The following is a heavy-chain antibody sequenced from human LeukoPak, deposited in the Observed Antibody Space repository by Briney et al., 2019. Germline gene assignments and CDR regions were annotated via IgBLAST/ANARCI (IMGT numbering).Heavy chain of an antibody. V-gene: IGHV4-39*07. Sequence: SETLSLTCTVSGGSIGGSAYYWAWIRQPPGKGLEWMGSISHSGSTYDNPSLKSRVTISVNTSKNQFSLKLSSVTAADTAVYYCASLVGTGDSPDYWGQGTLVTVSS. J-gene: IGHJ4*02. CDR1: GGSIGGSAYY. CDR3: ASLVGTGDSPDY. D-gene: IGHD3-16*01. CDR2: ISHSGST.